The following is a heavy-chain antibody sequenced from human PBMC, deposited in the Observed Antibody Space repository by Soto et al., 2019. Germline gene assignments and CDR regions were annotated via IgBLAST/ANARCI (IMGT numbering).Heavy chain of an antibody. Sequence: QVQLQQWGAGLLKPSETLSLTCAVYGGSFSGYYWSWIRQPPGKGLEWIGEINHSGSTNYNPSLKSRVTISVDTSKNQFSLKLSSVTAADTAVYYCARGPQQLAPRGGFDYWGQGTLVTVSS. V-gene: IGHV4-34*01. CDR1: GGSFSGYY. J-gene: IGHJ4*02. CDR2: INHSGST. D-gene: IGHD6-13*01. CDR3: ARGPQQLAPRGGFDY.